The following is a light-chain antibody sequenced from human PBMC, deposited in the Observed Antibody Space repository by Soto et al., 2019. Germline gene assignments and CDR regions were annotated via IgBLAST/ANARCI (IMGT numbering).Light chain of an antibody. CDR1: NSDVGGYNY. V-gene: IGLV2-14*01. CDR2: DVS. CDR3: SSYAGSSTV. J-gene: IGLJ1*01. Sequence: QSALTQPASVSGSPGQSITISCTGTNSDVGGYNYVAWYQQHAGKAPKLMMYDVSNRPSVVSNRFSGSKSGNTASLTISGLQAEDEADYYCSSYAGSSTVFGTGTKLTVL.